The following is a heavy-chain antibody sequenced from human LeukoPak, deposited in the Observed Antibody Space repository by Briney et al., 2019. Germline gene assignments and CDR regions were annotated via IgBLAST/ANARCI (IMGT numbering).Heavy chain of an antibody. CDR3: ARDGGIGLDY. CDR1: GYTFSSYG. Sequence: GRSLRLSCVASGYTFSSYGMHWVRQAPGKGLQWVAVIWYDESKKYYTDSVKGRFTISRDVSKNTLYLQMNSLRAEDSAMYYCARDGGIGLDYWGQGTLVTVSS. J-gene: IGHJ4*02. V-gene: IGHV3-33*01. CDR2: IWYDESKK. D-gene: IGHD2-21*01.